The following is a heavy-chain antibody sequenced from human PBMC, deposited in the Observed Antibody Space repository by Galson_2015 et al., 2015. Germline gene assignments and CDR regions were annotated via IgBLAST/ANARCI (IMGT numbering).Heavy chain of an antibody. CDR2: ISQSGDT. CDR3: AREGCGGGSCYMDV. D-gene: IGHD2-15*01. V-gene: IGHV4-30-2*06. CDR1: GGSIGSGRYS. Sequence: TLSLTCGVSGGSIGSGRYSWVWIRQSPGKGLEWIGDISQSGDTYYNPSLKSRLTISLGMADNQFSLKVSSVTAADTAVYYCAREGCGGGSCYMDVWGKGTTVTVSS. J-gene: IGHJ6*03.